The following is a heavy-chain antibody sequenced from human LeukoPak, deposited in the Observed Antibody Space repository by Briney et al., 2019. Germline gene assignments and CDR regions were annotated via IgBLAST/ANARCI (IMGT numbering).Heavy chain of an antibody. CDR1: GYSISSSNW. Sequence: RTSDTLSLTCAVSGYSISSSNWWGWIRQPPGKGLEWIGEINHSGSTNYNQSLKSRVTISVDTSKNQFSLKLSSVTAADTAVYYCARLGQRYCSGGSCVGNYWGQGTLVTVSS. CDR2: INHSGST. J-gene: IGHJ4*02. CDR3: ARLGQRYCSGGSCVGNY. V-gene: IGHV4-28*01. D-gene: IGHD2-15*01.